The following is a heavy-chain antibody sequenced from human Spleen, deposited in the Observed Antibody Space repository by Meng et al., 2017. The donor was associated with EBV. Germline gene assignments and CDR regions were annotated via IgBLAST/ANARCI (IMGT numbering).Heavy chain of an antibody. J-gene: IGHJ5*02. D-gene: IGHD3-16*01. CDR3: AQRERWGLDP. V-gene: IGHV4-4*02. Sequence: QVQLQESGPGLVKPSGTLSLTCAVSGGPISSSNWWNWVRQAPGKGLEWIGEIYHSGSTSYNPSLESRVTISIDKSKNQVSLKLTSVTAADTAVYYCAQRERWGLDPWGQGTLVTVSS. CDR1: GGPISSSNW. CDR2: IYHSGST.